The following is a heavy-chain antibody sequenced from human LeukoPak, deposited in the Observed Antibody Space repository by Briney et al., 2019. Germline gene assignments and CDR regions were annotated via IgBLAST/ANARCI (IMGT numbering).Heavy chain of an antibody. CDR2: IWYDGSNK. D-gene: IGHD6-13*01. J-gene: IGHJ4*02. CDR1: GFTFSSYG. V-gene: IGHV3-33*01. Sequence: PGGSLRLSCAASGFTFSSYGMHWVRQAPGKGLEWVAVIWYDGSNKYYADSVRGRFTISRDNSKNTLYLQMNSLRAEDTAVYYCARGGLEVWAYSSSWMYWGQGTLVTVSS. CDR3: ARGGLEVWAYSSSWMY.